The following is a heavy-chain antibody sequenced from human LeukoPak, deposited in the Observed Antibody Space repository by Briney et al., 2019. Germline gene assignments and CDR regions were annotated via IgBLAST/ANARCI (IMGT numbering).Heavy chain of an antibody. CDR1: GYTFTSYY. J-gene: IGHJ4*02. Sequence: ASVKVSCKASGYTFTSYYMHWVRQAPGKGLEWMGGFDPEDGETIYAQKFQGRVTMTEDTSTDTAYMELSSLRSEDTAVYYCATAPLGGYYDSSGYSWYFDYWGQGTLVTVSS. D-gene: IGHD3-22*01. CDR3: ATAPLGGYYDSSGYSWYFDY. V-gene: IGHV1-24*01. CDR2: FDPEDGET.